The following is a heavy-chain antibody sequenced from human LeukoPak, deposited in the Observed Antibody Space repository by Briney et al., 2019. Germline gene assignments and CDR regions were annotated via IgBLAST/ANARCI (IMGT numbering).Heavy chain of an antibody. V-gene: IGHV1-2*02. Sequence: ASVKVSCKASGDTFTRYVMHWVRQAPGQGLEWMGWVNPNSGITHYVQNFQDRVTMTSDTSITKVYVELESLRSDDTAVYYCAREGGEAKGVNWFDPWGQGTLVTVSS. D-gene: IGHD3-16*01. CDR3: AREGGEAKGVNWFDP. J-gene: IGHJ5*02. CDR1: GDTFTRYV. CDR2: VNPNSGIT.